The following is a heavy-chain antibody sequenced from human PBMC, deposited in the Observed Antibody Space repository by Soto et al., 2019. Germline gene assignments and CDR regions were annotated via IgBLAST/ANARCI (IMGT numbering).Heavy chain of an antibody. Sequence: QVQLQESGPGLVKPSQTLSLTCTVSAGSIGSGFYYWSWIRQHPGKGLEWIGYIYSRGNTYYNPSHKSRVTISLDTSDNQCALTLSSVTAAETAVYYCARGTYYFYMDVCGKGTTVTDSS. CDR1: AGSIGSGFYY. V-gene: IGHV4-31*03. J-gene: IGHJ6*03. CDR3: ARGTYYFYMDV. CDR2: IYSRGNT.